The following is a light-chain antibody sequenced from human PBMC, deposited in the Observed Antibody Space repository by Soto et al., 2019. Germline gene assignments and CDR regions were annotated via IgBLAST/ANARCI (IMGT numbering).Light chain of an antibody. Sequence: QSALTQPPSASGSPGQSVTISCTGTSSDVGTYNSVSWYQQHPGKVPKLILYAVNKRPSGVPDRFSGSKSGNTASLTVSGLQAEDEGDYYCSSSTGSNNVVIFGGGTKLTVL. J-gene: IGLJ2*01. CDR3: SSSTGSNNVVI. CDR2: AVN. CDR1: SSDVGTYNS. V-gene: IGLV2-8*01.